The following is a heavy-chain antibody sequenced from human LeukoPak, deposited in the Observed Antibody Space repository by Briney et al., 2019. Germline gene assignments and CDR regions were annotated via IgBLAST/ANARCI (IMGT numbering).Heavy chain of an antibody. CDR1: GDSISSYY. Sequence: SETLSLTCTVSGDSISSYYWSWIRQPPGKGLEWIGYINYGGNTNYRPSLKSRVTISVDTSKNQFSLKLSSVTAADTAVYYCTRLGPVLSGSNVNWFDHWGQGTLVTVSS. CDR2: INYGGNT. J-gene: IGHJ5*02. CDR3: TRLGPVLSGSNVNWFDH. V-gene: IGHV4-59*08. D-gene: IGHD2-8*01.